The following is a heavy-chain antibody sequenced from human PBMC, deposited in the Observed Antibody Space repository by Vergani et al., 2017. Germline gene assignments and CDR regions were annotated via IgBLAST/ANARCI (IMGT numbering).Heavy chain of an antibody. J-gene: IGHJ6*03. CDR1: GFTFGDYA. CDR2: IRSKAYGGTT. D-gene: IGHD3-10*01. Sequence: EVQLVESGGGLVQPGRSLRLSCTASGFTFGDYAMSWVRQAPGKGLEWVGFIRSKAYGGTTEYAASVKGRFTISRDDSKSIAYLQMNSLKTEDTAVYYCARRVRASGPLYYYYYMDVWGKGTTVTVSS. CDR3: ARRVRASGPLYYYYYMDV. V-gene: IGHV3-49*04.